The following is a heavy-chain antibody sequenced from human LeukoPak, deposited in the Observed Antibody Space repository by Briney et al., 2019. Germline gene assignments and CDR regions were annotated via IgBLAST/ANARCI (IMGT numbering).Heavy chain of an antibody. D-gene: IGHD1-26*01. CDR3: ARGLLANYYYMDV. J-gene: IGHJ6*03. CDR2: IYSGGST. Sequence: PGGSLRLSCAASGFTVSSNYMSWVRQAPGKGLEWVSVIYSGGSTYYADSVKGRFTISRDNSKNTLYLQMNSLRAEDTAVYYCARGLLANYYYMDVWGKGTTVTISS. V-gene: IGHV3-53*01. CDR1: GFTVSSNY.